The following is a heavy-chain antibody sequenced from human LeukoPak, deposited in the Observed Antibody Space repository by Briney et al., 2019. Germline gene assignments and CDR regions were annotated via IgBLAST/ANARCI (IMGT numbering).Heavy chain of an antibody. Sequence: GGSLRLSCAASGYTFSSYAMSWVSQAPRKGLEWVSAISGSGGSKYYADSVKGRFTISRDNSKNTLYLQMNSLRAEDTAVYYCAKGRYYYDSSDAFDIWGQGTMVTVSS. D-gene: IGHD3-22*01. CDR2: ISGSGGSK. CDR1: GYTFSSYA. CDR3: AKGRYYYDSSDAFDI. J-gene: IGHJ3*02. V-gene: IGHV3-23*01.